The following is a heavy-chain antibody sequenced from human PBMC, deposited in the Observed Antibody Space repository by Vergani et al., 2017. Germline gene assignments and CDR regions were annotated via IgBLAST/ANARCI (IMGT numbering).Heavy chain of an antibody. CDR2: IYWNDDK. Sequence: QITLKESGPTLVKPTQTLTLTCTFSGFSLSTSGVGVGWIRQPPGKALEWLALIYWNDDKRYSPSLKSRLTITKDTSKNQVVLTMTNMDPVDTATYYCAHSKSVGEFRGIDCWGQGTLVTVSS. CDR1: GFSLSTSGVG. V-gene: IGHV2-5*01. J-gene: IGHJ4*02. CDR3: AHSKSVGEFRGIDC. D-gene: IGHD3-10*01.